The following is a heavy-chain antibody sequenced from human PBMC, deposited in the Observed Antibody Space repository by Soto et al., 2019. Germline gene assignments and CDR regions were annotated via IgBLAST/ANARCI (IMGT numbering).Heavy chain of an antibody. CDR1: GYTFTSYG. CDR2: ISAYNGNT. V-gene: IGHV1-18*01. Sequence: QVQLVQSGAEVKKPGASVKVSCKASGYTFTSYGISWVRQAPGQGLEWMGWISAYNGNTNYAQKLQGRVTMTTDTSTSSASXELRSLRSDDTAVYYCARSASHSSGYYYTPGSFDYWGQGALVTVSS. J-gene: IGHJ4*02. D-gene: IGHD3-22*01. CDR3: ARSASHSSGYYYTPGSFDY.